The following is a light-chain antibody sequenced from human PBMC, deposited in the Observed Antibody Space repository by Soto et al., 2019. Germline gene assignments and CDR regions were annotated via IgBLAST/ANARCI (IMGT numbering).Light chain of an antibody. V-gene: IGKV1-8*01. CDR3: QQYYNYPRT. Sequence: AIRMTQSPSSFSASTGDRVTITCRTRQGISSYLAWYQQKPGKAPKLLIYAASTLQSGVPSRYCRNESGTYLTLTISCLQSEDFATYYCQQYYNYPRTFRQGTKVEIK. J-gene: IGKJ1*01. CDR2: AAS. CDR1: QGISSY.